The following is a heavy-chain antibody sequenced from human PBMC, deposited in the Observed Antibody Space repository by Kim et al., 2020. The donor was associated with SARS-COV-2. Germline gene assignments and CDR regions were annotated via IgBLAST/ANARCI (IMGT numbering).Heavy chain of an antibody. CDR3: ARSISSVRGVIVSLGY. Sequence: ASVKVSCKASGYTFTSYAMHWVRQAPGQRLEWMGWINAGNGNTKYSQKFQGRVTITRDTSASTAYMELSSLRSEDTAVYYCARSISSVRGVIVSLGYWGQGTLVTVSS. V-gene: IGHV1-3*01. D-gene: IGHD3-10*01. J-gene: IGHJ4*02. CDR2: INAGNGNT. CDR1: GYTFTSYA.